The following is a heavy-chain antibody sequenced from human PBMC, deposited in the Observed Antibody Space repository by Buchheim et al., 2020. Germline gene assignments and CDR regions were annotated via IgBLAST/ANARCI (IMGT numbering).Heavy chain of an antibody. J-gene: IGHJ5*02. Sequence: QVQLVQSGAEVKKPGASVKVSCKASGYTFTGYYMHWVRQAPGQGLEWMGWINPNSGGTNYAQKFRGWVTMTRDTSISTAYMELSRLRFDDTAVYYCAREPGIAVSGTWWFDPWGQGTL. V-gene: IGHV1-2*04. D-gene: IGHD6-13*01. CDR3: AREPGIAVSGTWWFDP. CDR1: GYTFTGYY. CDR2: INPNSGGT.